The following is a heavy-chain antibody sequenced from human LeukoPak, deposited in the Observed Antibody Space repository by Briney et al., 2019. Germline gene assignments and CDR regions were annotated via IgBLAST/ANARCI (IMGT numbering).Heavy chain of an antibody. J-gene: IGHJ6*02. Sequence: ASVKVSCKVSGYTLTELSMHWVRQAPGKGLEWMGGFDPEDGETIYAQKFQGRVTMTEDTSTDTAYMELSSLRSEDTAVYYCATDRQYDFWSGKNYYGMDVWGQGTTVTVSS. CDR1: GYTLTELS. CDR3: ATDRQYDFWSGKNYYGMDV. V-gene: IGHV1-24*01. CDR2: FDPEDGET. D-gene: IGHD3-3*01.